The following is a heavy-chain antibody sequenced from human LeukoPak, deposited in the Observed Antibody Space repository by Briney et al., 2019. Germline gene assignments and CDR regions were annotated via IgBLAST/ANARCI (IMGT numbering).Heavy chain of an antibody. D-gene: IGHD2-15*01. Sequence: GGSLRLSCAASGFTFSSYAMSWVRQAPGKGLEWVSAISGSGGSTYYADSVKGRFTISRDNSKNTLYLQMNSLRAEDTAVYYCARHRHLSSGGSSSDYWGQGTLVTVSS. CDR3: ARHRHLSSGGSSSDY. CDR2: ISGSGGST. V-gene: IGHV3-23*01. CDR1: GFTFSSYA. J-gene: IGHJ4*02.